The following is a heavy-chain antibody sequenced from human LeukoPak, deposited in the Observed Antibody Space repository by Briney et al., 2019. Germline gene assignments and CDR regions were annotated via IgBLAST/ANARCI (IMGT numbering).Heavy chain of an antibody. CDR3: ARVAVLRYFDWLRRGGWFDP. D-gene: IGHD3-9*01. V-gene: IGHV4-34*01. J-gene: IGHJ5*02. Sequence: SETLSLTCAVYGGSFSGYYWSWIRQPPGKGLEWIGEINHSGSTNYNPSLKSRVTISVDTSKNQFSLKLSPVTAADTAVYYCARVAVLRYFDWLRRGGWFDPWGQGTLVTVSS. CDR2: INHSGST. CDR1: GGSFSGYY.